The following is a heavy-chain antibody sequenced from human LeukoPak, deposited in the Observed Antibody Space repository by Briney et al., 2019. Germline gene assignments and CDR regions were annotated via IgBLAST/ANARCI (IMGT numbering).Heavy chain of an antibody. Sequence: SETLSLTCTVSGGSISSTSYYWGWIRQPPGKGLEWVGEISHSGSATYSPSLKSRLTISVDKSKNQFSLKLTSVTAADTAVYYCARVSGWNPLEAAHLDYWGQGTLVTVSS. J-gene: IGHJ4*02. CDR3: ARVSGWNPLEAAHLDY. CDR1: GGSISSTSYY. CDR2: ISHSGSA. V-gene: IGHV4-61*05. D-gene: IGHD6-19*01.